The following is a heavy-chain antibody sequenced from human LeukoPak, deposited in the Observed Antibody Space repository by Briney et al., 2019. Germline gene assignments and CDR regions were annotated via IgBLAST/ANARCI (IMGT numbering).Heavy chain of an antibody. CDR1: GFTFRSYG. CDR3: TTKVTRGNSGDDYDD. D-gene: IGHD5-12*01. J-gene: IGHJ4*02. V-gene: IGHV3-30*03. CDR2: ISSDGNDK. Sequence: GRSLRLSCAASGFTFRSYGMHWVRQAPGKGLEWVALISSDGNDKLYGDSVRGRFTISRDDPKSTLYLQMNSLRAKDTAVYYCTTKVTRGNSGDDYDDWGQGTLVAVSS.